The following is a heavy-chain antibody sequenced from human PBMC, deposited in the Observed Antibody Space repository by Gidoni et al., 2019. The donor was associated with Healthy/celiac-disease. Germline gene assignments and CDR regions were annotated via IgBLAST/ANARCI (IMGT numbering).Heavy chain of an antibody. J-gene: IGHJ4*02. D-gene: IGHD3-10*01. CDR3: AREGGTYYYGSGSYGGDY. CDR1: GYTFTSYY. CDR2: INPSGGST. Sequence: QVQLVQSGAEVKKPGASVKVSCKASGYTFTSYYMHWVRQAPGQGLEWMGIINPSGGSTSYAQKFQGRVTMTRDTSTSTVYMELSSLRSEDTAVYYCAREGGTYYYGSGSYGGDYWGQGTLVTVSS. V-gene: IGHV1-46*01.